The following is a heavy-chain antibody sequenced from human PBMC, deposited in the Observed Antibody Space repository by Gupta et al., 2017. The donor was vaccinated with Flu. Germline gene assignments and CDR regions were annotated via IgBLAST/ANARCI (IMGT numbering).Heavy chain of an antibody. V-gene: IGHV3-30*18. Sequence: VLQAPGKGLQWVALISKDGSDKYYADSVKGRFTISRDNFRNTLYLQMNSLRAEDTAVYFCAKGLHYYYYMDVWGKGTTVTVTS. CDR2: ISKDGSDK. J-gene: IGHJ6*03. CDR3: AKGLHYYYYMDV.